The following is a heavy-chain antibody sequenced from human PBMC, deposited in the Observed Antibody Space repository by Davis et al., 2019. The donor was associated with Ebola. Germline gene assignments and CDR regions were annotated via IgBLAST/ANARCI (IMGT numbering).Heavy chain of an antibody. D-gene: IGHD3-3*01. CDR3: ARDTLLRFLEWTYGGMDV. J-gene: IGHJ6*02. CDR2: ISYDGSNK. Sequence: GGSLRLSCTDSVITFSSYAMTWVRQAPGKGLEWVAVISYDGSNKYYADSVKGRFTISRDNSKNTLYLQMNSLRAEDTAVYYCARDTLLRFLEWTYGGMDVWGQGTTVTVSS. CDR1: VITFSSYA. V-gene: IGHV3-30*04.